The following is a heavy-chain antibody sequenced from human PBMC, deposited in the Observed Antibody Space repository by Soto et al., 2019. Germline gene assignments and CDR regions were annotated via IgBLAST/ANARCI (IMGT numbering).Heavy chain of an antibody. Sequence: QVQLVESGGGVVQPGRSLRLSCAASGFTFSSYGMHWVRQAPGKGLEWVAVIWYDGSNKYYEDSMKGRFTISRDNSKNSLDLQMNGLRAEDTAVYYCARDGYCSGGSCYSVPVFDYWGQGTLVSVSS. J-gene: IGHJ4*02. D-gene: IGHD2-15*01. CDR2: IWYDGSNK. CDR1: GFTFSSYG. CDR3: ARDGYCSGGSCYSVPVFDY. V-gene: IGHV3-33*01.